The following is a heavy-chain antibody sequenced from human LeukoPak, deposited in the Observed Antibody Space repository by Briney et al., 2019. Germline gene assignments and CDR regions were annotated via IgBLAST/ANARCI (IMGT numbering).Heavy chain of an antibody. J-gene: IGHJ5*02. CDR3: ARHEPSSFYYESRGNWFDP. D-gene: IGHD3-22*01. Sequence: SETLSLTCTVSGASISSRSYYWGWVPQPPGKGLEWVGSIYYSGSTYYNPSLQSRVTMSVDTSNNQVSLKVTSVTAADTAVYYCARHEPSSFYYESRGNWFDPWGQGTLVTVSS. V-gene: IGHV4-39*01. CDR1: GASISSRSYY. CDR2: IYYSGST.